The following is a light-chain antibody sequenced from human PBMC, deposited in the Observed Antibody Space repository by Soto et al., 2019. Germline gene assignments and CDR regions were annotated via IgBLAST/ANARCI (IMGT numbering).Light chain of an antibody. CDR1: QTVPSR. CDR3: QQYNNWPFS. Sequence: EIMITQSPATLSVSAGEGVTLSCRASQTVPSRIAWYQQKPGQPPRILIYDASTRATGIPARFSGRGSGTEFTLTISGLQSEDVQLYFCQQYNNWPFSFGPGTRLEIK. J-gene: IGKJ5*01. CDR2: DAS. V-gene: IGKV3D-15*01.